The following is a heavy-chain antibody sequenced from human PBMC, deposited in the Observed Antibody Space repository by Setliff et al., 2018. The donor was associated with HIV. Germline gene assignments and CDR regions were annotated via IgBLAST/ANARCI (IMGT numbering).Heavy chain of an antibody. CDR3: AREGQWLA. J-gene: IGHJ5*02. V-gene: IGHV1-3*01. D-gene: IGHD6-19*01. CDR2: VNADNGNT. Sequence: ASVKVSCKASGYTFTSYALHWVHQAPGQRLEWMGWVNADNGNTKYSEKFQGRVTITRDTAASTVYMELSSLKSEDTAVYYCAREGQWLAWGQGTLVTVSS. CDR1: GYTFTSYA.